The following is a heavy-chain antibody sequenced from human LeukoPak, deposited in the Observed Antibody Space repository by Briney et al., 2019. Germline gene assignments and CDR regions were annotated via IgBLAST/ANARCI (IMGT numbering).Heavy chain of an antibody. V-gene: IGHV4-30-4*01. D-gene: IGHD3-22*01. J-gene: IGHJ5*02. CDR2: IYGSGTT. CDR1: GGSVSSTAYY. Sequence: SETLSLTCTVSGGSVSSTAYYWSWIRQPPGKGLEWIGYIYGSGTTYYNPPLKSQATISVDTSKNQFSLRLSSVTAADTAVYYCARGRQIKQWLRDVGWFDPWGQGTLVTVSS. CDR3: ARGRQIKQWLRDVGWFDP.